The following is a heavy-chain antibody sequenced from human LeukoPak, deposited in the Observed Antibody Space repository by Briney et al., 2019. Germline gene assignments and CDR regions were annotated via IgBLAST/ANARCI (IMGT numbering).Heavy chain of an antibody. J-gene: IGHJ4*02. CDR2: VRYDGTKK. CDR3: AKWAGSGQDFLGPFDY. Sequence: GGSLRLSCAASGFTFSSYGMHSGRQAPGRGLEWVAYVRYDGTKKYYADFVKGRFTISRDNSKNTVFLQMNSLRAEDTALYYCAKWAGSGQDFLGPFDYWGQGTLVTVSS. CDR1: GFTFSSYG. D-gene: IGHD5-12*01. V-gene: IGHV3-30*02.